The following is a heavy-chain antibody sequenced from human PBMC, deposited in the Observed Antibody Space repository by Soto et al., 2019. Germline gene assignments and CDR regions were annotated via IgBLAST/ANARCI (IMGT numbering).Heavy chain of an antibody. CDR2: ISSSGSTI. CDR3: ARDGGSGSYYTHYYYGMDV. CDR1: GFTFSDYY. J-gene: IGHJ6*02. V-gene: IGHV3-11*01. D-gene: IGHD3-10*01. Sequence: LRLSCAASGFTFSDYYMSWIRQAPGKGLEWVSYISSSGSTIYYADSVKGRFTISRDNAKNSLYLQMNSLRAEDTAVYYCARDGGSGSYYTHYYYGMDVWGQGTTVTVSS.